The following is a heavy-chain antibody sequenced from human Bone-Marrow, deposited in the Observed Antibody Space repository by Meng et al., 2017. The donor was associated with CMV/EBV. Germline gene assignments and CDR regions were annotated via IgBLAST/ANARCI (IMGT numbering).Heavy chain of an antibody. Sequence: GESLKISCAASGFTFSSYAMHWVRQAPGKGLEWVAVISYDGSNKYYADSVKGRFTISRDNSKNTLYLQMNSLRAEDTAVYYCAKDLYGAHVPDYYGMDVWGQGTTATVSS. V-gene: IGHV3-30-3*01. J-gene: IGHJ6*02. CDR3: AKDLYGAHVPDYYGMDV. CDR1: GFTFSSYA. CDR2: ISYDGSNK. D-gene: IGHD4-17*01.